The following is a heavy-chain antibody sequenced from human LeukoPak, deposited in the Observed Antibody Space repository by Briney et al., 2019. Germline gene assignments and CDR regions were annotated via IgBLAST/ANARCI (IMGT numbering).Heavy chain of an antibody. CDR1: GGSVSSGTYY. Sequence: PSETLSLTCTVSGGSVSSGTYYWSWIRQHPGKGLEWIGYIYYSGSTNYNASLKSRVTISVDTSKNQFSLKLSSVTAADTAVYYCARFYGSGSYYYYYFDSWGQGTLVTVSS. D-gene: IGHD3-10*01. CDR2: IYYSGST. CDR3: ARFYGSGSYYYYYFDS. V-gene: IGHV4-61*01. J-gene: IGHJ4*02.